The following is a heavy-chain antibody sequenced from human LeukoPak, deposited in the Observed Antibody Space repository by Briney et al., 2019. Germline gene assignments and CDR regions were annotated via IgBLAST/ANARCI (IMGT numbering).Heavy chain of an antibody. Sequence: GGSLRLSCAASGFTFSDYGMTWVSQAPGKGLEWVANIKQDGSDKHYVDSVKGRFIISRDNAKNSLYLQMNSLRAEDTAVYYCARAGYTYITLYYWGQGTLVTVSS. D-gene: IGHD5-18*01. CDR2: IKQDGSDK. V-gene: IGHV3-7*01. CDR3: ARAGYTYITLYY. J-gene: IGHJ4*02. CDR1: GFTFSDYG.